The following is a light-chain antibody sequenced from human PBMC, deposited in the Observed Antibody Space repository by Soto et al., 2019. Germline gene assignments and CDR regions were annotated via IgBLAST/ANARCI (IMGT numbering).Light chain of an antibody. Sequence: SYVLTQPPSVSVAPGQTAKITCGGNNIGTKRVHWYQQKPGQAPVLVVYDDSDRPSGIPERFSGSNSGNTATLTASRVEAGDEADYYCQVWDTSGGPHVFFGGGTKLTAL. CDR3: QVWDTSGGPHVF. V-gene: IGLV3-21*02. CDR1: NIGTKR. J-gene: IGLJ2*01. CDR2: DDS.